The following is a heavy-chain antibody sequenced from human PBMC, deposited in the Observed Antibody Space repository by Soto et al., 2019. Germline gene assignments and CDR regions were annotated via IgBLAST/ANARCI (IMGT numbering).Heavy chain of an antibody. D-gene: IGHD1-26*01. CDR1: GYTFTSHS. J-gene: IGHJ4*02. Sequence: ASVKVSCKASGYTFTSHSINWVRQAPGQGLEWMGWISGYSGKTNYAQNIQGRVTMTTDTSTTTAYMELRSLRSDDTAVYYCARDDEHGSNCDLAYWGQGALVTVSS. CDR3: ARDDEHGSNCDLAY. CDR2: ISGYSGKT. V-gene: IGHV1-18*04.